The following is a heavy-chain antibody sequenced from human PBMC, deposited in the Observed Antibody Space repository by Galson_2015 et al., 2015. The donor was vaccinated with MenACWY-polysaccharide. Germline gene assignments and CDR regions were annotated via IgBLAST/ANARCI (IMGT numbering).Heavy chain of an antibody. CDR2: IQYDGSQK. D-gene: IGHD3-10*02. Sequence: SLRLSCAASGSKFRGSGMHWVRQTPGKGLEWVAVIQYDGSQKQYTDSVRGRFSISRDNSKNTLYLEMNSLRAEDTALYYCAREGSRIVFHAFDTWGQGTMVIVSS. J-gene: IGHJ3*02. V-gene: IGHV3-33*01. CDR1: GSKFRGSG. CDR3: AREGSRIVFHAFDT.